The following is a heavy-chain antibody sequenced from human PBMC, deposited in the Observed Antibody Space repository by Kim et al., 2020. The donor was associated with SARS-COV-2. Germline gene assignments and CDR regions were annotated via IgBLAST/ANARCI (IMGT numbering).Heavy chain of an antibody. V-gene: IGHV4-34*01. Sequence: SETLSLTCAVYGGSFSGYYWSWIRQPPGKGLEWIGEINHSGSTNYNPSLKSRVTISVDTSKNQFSLKLSSVTAAATAVYYCAGGGSGWYYYYYGMDVWGQGTTVTVSS. CDR1: GGSFSGYY. CDR2: INHSGST. CDR3: AGGGSGWYYYYYGMDV. D-gene: IGHD6-19*01. J-gene: IGHJ6*02.